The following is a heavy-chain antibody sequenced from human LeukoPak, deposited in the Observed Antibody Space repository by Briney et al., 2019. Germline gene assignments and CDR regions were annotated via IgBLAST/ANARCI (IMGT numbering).Heavy chain of an antibody. CDR2: IYHSGTT. Sequence: SETLSLTCAVSNYSITSGYFWGWIRQPPGKGLEYIASIYHSGTTYYNPSLRNRVTLFVDTSKNQFSLKLTSLTAADTAVYYCARDGVFHDSDGYSFDYWGQGTLVTVSS. D-gene: IGHD3-22*01. J-gene: IGHJ4*02. CDR1: NYSITSGYF. CDR3: ARDGVFHDSDGYSFDY. V-gene: IGHV4-38-2*02.